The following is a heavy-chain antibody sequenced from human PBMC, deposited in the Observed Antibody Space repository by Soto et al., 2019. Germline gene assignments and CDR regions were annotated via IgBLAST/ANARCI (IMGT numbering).Heavy chain of an antibody. V-gene: IGHV4-4*07. J-gene: IGHJ2*01. CDR3: ARGVYYYESSGYYYGLSWYFDL. CDR2: IYTSGST. CDR1: GGSINTYY. D-gene: IGHD3-22*01. Sequence: PSETLSLTCSVSGGSINTYYWNWIRQPAGKGLEWIGRIYTSGSTNYNPSLKSRVTMSVDTSKNQFSLKLSSVTAADTAVYYCARGVYYYESSGYYYGLSWYFDLWGRGTLVTV.